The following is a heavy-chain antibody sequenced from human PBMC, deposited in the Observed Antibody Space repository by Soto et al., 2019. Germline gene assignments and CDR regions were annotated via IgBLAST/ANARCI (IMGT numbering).Heavy chain of an antibody. Sequence: LKLSCAASGCTFSSYAMSWVRQAPWKGLEWVSAISGSGGSTYYADSVKGRFTISRDNSKNTLYLQMNSLRAEDTAVYYCAKDRGSGDIVVVPAAPVNYWGQGTLVTVSS. J-gene: IGHJ4*02. D-gene: IGHD2-2*01. V-gene: IGHV3-23*01. CDR3: AKDRGSGDIVVVPAAPVNY. CDR2: ISGSGGST. CDR1: GCTFSSYA.